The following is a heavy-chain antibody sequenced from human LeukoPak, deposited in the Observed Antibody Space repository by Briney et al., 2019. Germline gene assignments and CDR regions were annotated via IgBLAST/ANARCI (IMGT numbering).Heavy chain of an antibody. D-gene: IGHD4-17*01. V-gene: IGHV3-23*01. CDR1: GFTFSGNA. CDR3: AKDLHGDYTCFDY. CDR2: ISGSGGST. Sequence: GGSLRLSCVASGFTFSGNAMSWVRQAPGKGLEWVSAISGSGGSTYYADSVKGRFTISRDNPKNTLYLQMNSLRPEDSAVYYCAKDLHGDYTCFDYWGQGTLVTVSS. J-gene: IGHJ4*02.